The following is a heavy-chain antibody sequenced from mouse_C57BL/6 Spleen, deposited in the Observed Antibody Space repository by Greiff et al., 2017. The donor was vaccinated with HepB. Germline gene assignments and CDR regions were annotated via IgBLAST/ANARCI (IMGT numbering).Heavy chain of an antibody. D-gene: IGHD2-4*01. J-gene: IGHJ1*03. CDR1: GYTFTDYY. CDR3: ARFDYDGGYFDV. Sequence: VQLQQSGAELVRPGASVKLSCKASGYTFTDYYINWVKQRPGQGLEWIARIYPGSGNTYYNEKFKGKATLTAEKSSSTAYMQLRSLTSEDSAVFFCARFDYDGGYFDVWGTGTTVTVSS. CDR2: IYPGSGNT. V-gene: IGHV1-76*01.